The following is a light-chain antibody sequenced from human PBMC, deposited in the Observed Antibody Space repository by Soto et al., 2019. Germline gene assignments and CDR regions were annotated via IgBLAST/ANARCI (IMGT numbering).Light chain of an antibody. V-gene: IGLV2-23*01. CDR2: EAS. J-gene: IGLJ1*01. Sequence: QSALTQPASVSGSPGQSITISCTGTSSDLGSHNLVSWYQQYPGKAPKLIIFEASKRPSGVSNRFSGSKSGSTASLTISGLQDEDEADYYCCSNAAGSTYVFGTGTKLTVL. CDR3: CSNAAGSTYV. CDR1: SSDLGSHNL.